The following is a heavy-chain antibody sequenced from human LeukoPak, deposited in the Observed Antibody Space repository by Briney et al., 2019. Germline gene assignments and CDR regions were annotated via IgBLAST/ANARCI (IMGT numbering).Heavy chain of an antibody. CDR1: GFTVSYNY. D-gene: IGHD3-10*01. J-gene: IGHJ6*02. Sequence: PGGSLRLSCAASGFTVSYNYIYWVRQAPGKGLEWVSVIYSGGNTYYADSVKGRSTISRHNSRNTVYLQMNSLRAEDTAIYYCARGGAITVVRGIIYGLDVWGQGTTVTVSS. CDR3: ARGGAITVVRGIIYGLDV. CDR2: IYSGGNT. V-gene: IGHV3-53*04.